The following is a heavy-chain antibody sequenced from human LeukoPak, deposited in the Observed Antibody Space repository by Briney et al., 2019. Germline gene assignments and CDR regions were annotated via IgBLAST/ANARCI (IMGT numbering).Heavy chain of an antibody. Sequence: SETLSLTCTVSGGSISSSSYYWGWIRQPPGKGLEWIGSIYYSGSTYYNPSLKRRVTISVNTSKNQFSLKLSSVTAADTAVYYCARHFSSAANAFDIWGQGTMVTVSS. CDR1: GGSISSSSYY. D-gene: IGHD2-15*01. CDR2: IYYSGST. CDR3: ARHFSSAANAFDI. V-gene: IGHV4-39*01. J-gene: IGHJ3*02.